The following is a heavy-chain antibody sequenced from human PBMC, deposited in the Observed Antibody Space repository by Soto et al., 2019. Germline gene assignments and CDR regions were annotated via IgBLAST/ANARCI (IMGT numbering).Heavy chain of an antibody. CDR3: VNIDHKFQYRSGGSCYDPYYSDMDL. D-gene: IGHD2-15*01. Sequence: GGSLRLSCSASGFTFSSYAMHWVRQAPEKGLEYVSAISSNGGSTYYAEYVKGRFSSSTDNSKCTLYLQMSRLRAEDTAVYYCVNIDHKFQYRSGGSCYDPYYSDMDLLGRGTTVAVS. CDR1: GFTFSSYA. V-gene: IGHV3-64D*06. J-gene: IGHJ6*02. CDR2: ISSNGGST.